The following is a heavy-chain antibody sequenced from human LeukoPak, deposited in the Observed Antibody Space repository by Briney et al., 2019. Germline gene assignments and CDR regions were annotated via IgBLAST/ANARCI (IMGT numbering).Heavy chain of an antibody. J-gene: IGHJ4*02. D-gene: IGHD4-17*01. CDR1: GFTFSSYA. CDR2: ISGSGGST. V-gene: IGHV3-23*01. CDR3: AKVLSVTVTFDY. Sequence: GSLRLSCAASGFTFSSYAMSWVRQAPGKGLEWVSAISGSGGSTYYADSVKGRFTISRDNSKNTLYLQMNSLRAEDTAVYYCAKVLSVTVTFDYWGQGTLVTVSS.